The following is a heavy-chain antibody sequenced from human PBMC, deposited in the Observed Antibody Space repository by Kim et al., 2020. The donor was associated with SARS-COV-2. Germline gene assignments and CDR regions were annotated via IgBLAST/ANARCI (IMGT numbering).Heavy chain of an antibody. CDR2: INHSGST. J-gene: IGHJ6*02. V-gene: IGHV4-34*01. Sequence: SETLSLTCAVYGGSFSGYYWSWIRQPPGKGLEWIGEINHSGSTNYNPSLKSRVTISVDTSKNQFSLKLSSVTAADTAGYYCARSLEGDDYYGFDYYYYYGMDVGGQGATVTVSS. CDR1: GGSFSGYY. D-gene: IGHD3-10*01. CDR3: ARSLEGDDYYGFDYYYYYGMDV.